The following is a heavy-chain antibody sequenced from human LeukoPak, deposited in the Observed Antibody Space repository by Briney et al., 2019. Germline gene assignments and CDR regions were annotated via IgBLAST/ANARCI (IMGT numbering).Heavy chain of an antibody. CDR1: GESISGFY. J-gene: IGHJ2*01. D-gene: IGHD3-3*01. Sequence: SETLSLTCTVSGESISGFYWNWIRQPPGKGLEWIGYIHYSGSTNYNPSLKSRVTISIDTPKNQFSLKLSSVTAADTAVYYCARHGRINDFWSGYSRDYWYFDLWGRGTLVSVSS. V-gene: IGHV4-59*08. CDR2: IHYSGST. CDR3: ARHGRINDFWSGYSRDYWYFDL.